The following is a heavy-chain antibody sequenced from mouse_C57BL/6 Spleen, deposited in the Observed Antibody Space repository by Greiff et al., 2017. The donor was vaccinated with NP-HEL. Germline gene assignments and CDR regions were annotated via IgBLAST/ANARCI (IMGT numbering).Heavy chain of an antibody. D-gene: IGHD3-3*01. J-gene: IGHJ4*01. CDR1: GFTFSDYY. Sequence: EVKVVESEGGLVQPGSSMKLSCTASGFTFSDYYMAWVRQVPEKGLEWVANINYDGSSTYYLDSLKSRFIISRDNAKNILYLQMSSLKSEDTATYYCARERMGCYAMDYWGQGTSVTVSS. V-gene: IGHV5-16*01. CDR2: INYDGSST. CDR3: ARERMGCYAMDY.